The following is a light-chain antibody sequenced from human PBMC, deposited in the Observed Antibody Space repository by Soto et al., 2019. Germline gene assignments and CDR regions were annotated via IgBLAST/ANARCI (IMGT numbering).Light chain of an antibody. CDR1: QGIGNA. CDR2: GAS. CDR3: LQDINYPWT. V-gene: IGKV1-6*01. J-gene: IGKJ1*01. Sequence: IQMPQSPSSLSASLGARFTFSCRASQGIGNALGWYQQKPGKPPKVLIYGASNLQSGVPPRFSGSGSGTDFTLAISSLQPEDSATYYCLQDINYPWTFGQGTKVDIK.